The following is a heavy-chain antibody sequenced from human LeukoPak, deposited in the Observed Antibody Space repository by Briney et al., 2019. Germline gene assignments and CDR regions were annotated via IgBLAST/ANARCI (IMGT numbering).Heavy chain of an antibody. CDR2: MNPNSGNT. Sequence: ASVKVSCKASGGTFSSYAINWVRQASGQGLEWMGWMNPNSGNTGYVQKFQGRVTITRNTSISTAYMELSSLRSDDTAVYFCARRTLERRAGSWLDPWGQGTLVTVSS. CDR1: GGTFSSYA. J-gene: IGHJ5*02. CDR3: ARRTLERRAGSWLDP. D-gene: IGHD3-3*01. V-gene: IGHV1-8*03.